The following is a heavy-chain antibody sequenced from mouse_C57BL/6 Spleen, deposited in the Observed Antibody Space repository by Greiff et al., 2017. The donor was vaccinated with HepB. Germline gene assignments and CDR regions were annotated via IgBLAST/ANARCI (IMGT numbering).Heavy chain of an antibody. D-gene: IGHD3-3*01. J-gene: IGHJ3*01. CDR2: IWSGGST. CDR3: ARGGGDPLAY. CDR1: GFSLTSYG. V-gene: IGHV2-2*01. Sequence: QVQLKESGPGLVQPSQSLSITCTVSGFSLTSYGVHWVRQSPGKGLEWLGVIWSGGSTDYNAAFISRLSISKDNSKSQVFFKMNSLQADDTAIYYCARGGGDPLAYWGQGTLVTVSA.